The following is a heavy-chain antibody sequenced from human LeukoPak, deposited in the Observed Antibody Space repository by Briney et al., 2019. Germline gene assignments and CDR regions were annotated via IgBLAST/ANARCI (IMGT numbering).Heavy chain of an antibody. CDR1: GGSFSGYY. Sequence: PSETLSLTCAVYGGSFSGYYWSWIRQPPGKGLEWIGEINHSGSTNYNPSLKSRVTISVDTSKNQFSLTLSSVTAADTAVYYCARGTPLAIVVVPAAMSGSLDWFDPWGQGTLVTVSS. D-gene: IGHD2-2*01. CDR3: ARGTPLAIVVVPAAMSGSLDWFDP. V-gene: IGHV4-34*01. CDR2: INHSGST. J-gene: IGHJ5*02.